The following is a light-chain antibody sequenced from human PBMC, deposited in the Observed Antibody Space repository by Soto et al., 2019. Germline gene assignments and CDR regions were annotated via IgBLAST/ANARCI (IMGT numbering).Light chain of an antibody. J-gene: IGKJ5*01. CDR3: QQYGRSHT. CDR2: DTS. Sequence: EIVLTQSPATLSLSPGERATLSCGASQSINSNYSSWYQQKPGLAPRLVIYDTSRGAPGIPDRLSGSGSGTDFTLTISRLEPEDSAIYYCQQYGRSHTFGQGTRLEIK. V-gene: IGKV3D-20*01. CDR1: QSINSNY.